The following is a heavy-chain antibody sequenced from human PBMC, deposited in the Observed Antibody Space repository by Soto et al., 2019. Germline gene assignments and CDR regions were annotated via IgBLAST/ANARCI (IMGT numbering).Heavy chain of an antibody. CDR3: ARDSLAAAGDYLDY. Sequence: SVKVSCKASGGTFSSYAISWVRQAPGQGLEWMGGIIPIFGTANYAQKFQGRVTITADKSTSTAYMELSSLRSEDTAVYYCARDSLAAAGDYLDYWGQGTLVTVSS. V-gene: IGHV1-69*06. CDR1: GGTFSSYA. D-gene: IGHD6-13*01. J-gene: IGHJ4*02. CDR2: IIPIFGTA.